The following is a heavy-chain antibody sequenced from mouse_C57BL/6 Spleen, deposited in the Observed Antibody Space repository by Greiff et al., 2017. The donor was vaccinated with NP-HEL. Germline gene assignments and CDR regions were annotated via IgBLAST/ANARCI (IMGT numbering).Heavy chain of an antibody. D-gene: IGHD1-1*01. V-gene: IGHV10-3*01. CDR3: VRDATVVATGAMDY. J-gene: IGHJ4*01. CDR2: IRSKSSNYAT. CDR1: GFTFNTYA. Sequence: DVMLVESGGGLVQPKGSLKLSCAASGFTFNTYAMHWVRQAPGKGLEWVARIRSKSSNYATYYADSVKDRFTISRDDSQSMLYLQMNNLKTEDTAMYYCVRDATVVATGAMDYWGQGTSVTVSS.